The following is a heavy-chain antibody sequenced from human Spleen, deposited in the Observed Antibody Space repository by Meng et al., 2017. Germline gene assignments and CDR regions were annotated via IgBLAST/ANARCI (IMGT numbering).Heavy chain of an antibody. CDR3: ARDGADCSSASCINYGMDV. CDR1: GFTFDDYA. CDR2: ISWNSGSI. V-gene: IGHV3-9*01. J-gene: IGHJ6*02. Sequence: GGSLRLSCAASGFTFDDYAMHWVRQAPGKGLEWVSGISWNSGSIGYADSVKGRFTISRDNAKNSLYLQMNSLRAEDTAVYYCARDGADCSSASCINYGMDVWGQGTTVTVSS. D-gene: IGHD2-2*01.